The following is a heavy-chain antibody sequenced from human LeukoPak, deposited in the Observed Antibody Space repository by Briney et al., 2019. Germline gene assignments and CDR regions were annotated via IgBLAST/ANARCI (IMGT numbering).Heavy chain of an antibody. CDR3: ARDKDSRDFLPYYFDY. V-gene: IGHV1-46*01. Sequence: GASVKVSCKASGYTFTSYYMHWVRQAPGQGLEWMGIINPSGGSTSYAQKFQGRVTMTRDMSTSTVYMELSSLRSEDTAVYYCARDKDSRDFLPYYFDYWGQGTLVTVSS. J-gene: IGHJ4*02. D-gene: IGHD3-22*01. CDR1: GYTFTSYY. CDR2: INPSGGST.